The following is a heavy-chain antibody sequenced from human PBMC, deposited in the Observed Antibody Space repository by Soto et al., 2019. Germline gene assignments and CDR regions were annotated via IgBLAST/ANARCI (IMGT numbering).Heavy chain of an antibody. CDR3: ATTLLRLFNWFDP. CDR2: IYYSGAP. D-gene: IGHD3-16*01. J-gene: IGHJ5*02. Sequence: PSETRSLTLTGSGGSISRSTYFWGWIRQPPGKGLEWIGSIYYSGAPYYNPSLRSRVTIAVDPAKNHFSLKLTSVTAADTAVYYCATTLLRLFNWFDPSGQGALVPVSS. CDR1: GGSISRSTYF. V-gene: IGHV4-39*02.